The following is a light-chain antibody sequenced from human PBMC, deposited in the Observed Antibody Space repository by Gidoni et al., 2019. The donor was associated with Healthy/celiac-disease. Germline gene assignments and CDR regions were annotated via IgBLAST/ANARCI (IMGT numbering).Light chain of an antibody. CDR3: QQYGSSPLCT. V-gene: IGKV3-20*01. J-gene: IGKJ1*01. Sequence: EIVLPQSPGTLSLSPGERATLSCRASQSVSSSYLAWYQQKPGQAPRLLIYGASSSGSGTDFTLTISRLEPEDFGVYYCQQYGSSPLCTFGHGTKVEIK. CDR2: GAS. CDR1: QSVSSSY.